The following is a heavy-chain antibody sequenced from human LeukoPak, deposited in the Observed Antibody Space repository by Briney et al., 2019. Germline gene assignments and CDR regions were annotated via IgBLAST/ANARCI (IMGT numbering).Heavy chain of an antibody. CDR2: IYSGDI. CDR1: GFTFNDYY. J-gene: IGHJ3*02. D-gene: IGHD2-15*01. V-gene: IGHV3-11*01. CDR3: AKDLRSGGSSFRVDAFDI. Sequence: GGSLRLSCAASGFTFNDYYMSWIRQAPGKGLEWVSTIYSGDIKYADSVKGRFIISRDNAKNSLYLQMDSLRAEDTAVYYCAKDLRSGGSSFRVDAFDIWGQGTMVTVSS.